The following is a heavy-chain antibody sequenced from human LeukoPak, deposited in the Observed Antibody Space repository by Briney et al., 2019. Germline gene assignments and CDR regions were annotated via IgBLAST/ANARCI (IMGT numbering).Heavy chain of an antibody. D-gene: IGHD5-12*01. V-gene: IGHV4-34*01. Sequence: SETLSLTCAVYGGSFSGYYWSWIRQPPGKGLEWIGEINHSGSTNYNPSLKSRVTISVDTSKNQISLKLRSVTAADTAVYFCAREVGDSGYSDYWGQGTLVTVSS. CDR2: INHSGST. CDR3: AREVGDSGYSDY. CDR1: GGSFSGYY. J-gene: IGHJ4*02.